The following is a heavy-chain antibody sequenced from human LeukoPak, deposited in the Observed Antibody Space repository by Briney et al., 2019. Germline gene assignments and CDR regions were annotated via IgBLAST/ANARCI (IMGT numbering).Heavy chain of an antibody. CDR1: GGSISSYY. D-gene: IGHD4-17*01. CDR2: IYYSGST. J-gene: IGHJ5*02. Sequence: PSETLSLTCTVSGGSISSYYWSWIRQPPGKGLEWIGYIYYSGSTNYNPSLKSRVTISVDTSKNQFSLELSSVTAADTAVYYCARSFYGDYRRDGWFDPWGQGTLVTVSS. CDR3: ARSFYGDYRRDGWFDP. V-gene: IGHV4-59*01.